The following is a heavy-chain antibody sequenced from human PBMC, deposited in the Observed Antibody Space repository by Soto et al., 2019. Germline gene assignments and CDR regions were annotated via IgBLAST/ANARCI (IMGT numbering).Heavy chain of an antibody. Sequence: QVQLQQWGAGLLKPSETLSLTCAVYGGSFSDYFWSWIRQPPGKGLEWIGEINHSGTTNYNPSLKIRVTMSLDTSKNHFSLNLTSVTAADTAVYYSVATTMAYYYGMDVWGQGTTVTVSS. D-gene: IGHD5-12*01. CDR2: INHSGTT. V-gene: IGHV4-34*01. CDR3: VATTMAYYYGMDV. J-gene: IGHJ6*02. CDR1: GGSFSDYF.